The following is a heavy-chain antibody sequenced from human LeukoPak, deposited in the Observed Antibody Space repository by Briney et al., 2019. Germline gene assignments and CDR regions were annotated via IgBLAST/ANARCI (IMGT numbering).Heavy chain of an antibody. CDR2: IKRAGSGQ. D-gene: IGHD1-26*01. CDR3: AKGGPPTGASPRPWDFNY. V-gene: IGHV3-7*01. J-gene: IGHJ4*02. Sequence: GGSLRLSCEVSGFTFNNYWMTWVRQTPGKGLEWVADIKRAGSGQYYVDSVKGRFTISRDNAKNALYLQMNSLRGEDTAVYYCAKGGPPTGASPRPWDFNYWGQGTLVTVSS. CDR1: GFTFNNYW.